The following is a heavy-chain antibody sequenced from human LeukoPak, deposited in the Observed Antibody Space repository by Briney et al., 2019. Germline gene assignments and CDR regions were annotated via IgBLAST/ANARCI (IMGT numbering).Heavy chain of an antibody. CDR1: GYTFTSYY. J-gene: IGHJ4*02. D-gene: IGHD6-19*01. Sequence: GASVKVSCKASGYTFTSYYMHWVRQAPGQGLEWMGIINPSGGSTSYAQKFQGRVTMTRDTSTSTVYMELSSLRSEDTAVYYRARRMAVAGTTLGFDCWGQGTLVTVSS. V-gene: IGHV1-46*01. CDR2: INPSGGST. CDR3: ARRMAVAGTTLGFDC.